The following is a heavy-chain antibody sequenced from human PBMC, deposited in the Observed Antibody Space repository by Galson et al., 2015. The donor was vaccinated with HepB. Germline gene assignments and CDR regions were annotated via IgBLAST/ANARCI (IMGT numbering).Heavy chain of an antibody. V-gene: IGHV1-46*01. J-gene: IGHJ4*02. CDR3: ARDKQQLAKFDY. Sequence: FQGRVTMTRDTSTSTVYMELSSLRSDDTAVYYCARDKQQLAKFDYWGQGTPVTVSS. D-gene: IGHD6-13*01.